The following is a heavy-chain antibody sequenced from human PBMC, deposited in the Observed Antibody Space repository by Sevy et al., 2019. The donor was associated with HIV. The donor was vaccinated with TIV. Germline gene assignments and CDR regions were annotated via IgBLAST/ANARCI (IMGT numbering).Heavy chain of an antibody. J-gene: IGHJ4*02. D-gene: IGHD1-26*01. V-gene: IGHV1-2*02. CDR1: GYTFTDYY. CDR3: ARGGDSGYFDY. Sequence: ASVKVSCKASGYTFTDYYMHLVRQAPGQGLEWMGWISPNSGGTNYAQKFQGRVTMTRDTSISTAYMELSRLRSDDTAVYHCARGGDSGYFDYWGQGTLVTVSS. CDR2: ISPNSGGT.